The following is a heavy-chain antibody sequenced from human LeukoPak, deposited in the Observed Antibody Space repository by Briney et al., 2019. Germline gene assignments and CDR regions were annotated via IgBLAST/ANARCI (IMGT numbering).Heavy chain of an antibody. CDR1: GFSFSSYW. D-gene: IGHD4-17*01. CDR3: ARGTTVMRDYFYYYMDV. CDR2: INWNGDIT. J-gene: IGHJ6*03. V-gene: IGHV3-20*04. Sequence: GGSLRLSCAASGFSFSSYWMTWVRQAPGKGLEWVSGINWNGDITGYADSVQGRFTISRDNAKNSLYLQMNSLRAEDTALYYCARGTTVMRDYFYYYMDVWGKGTTVTVSS.